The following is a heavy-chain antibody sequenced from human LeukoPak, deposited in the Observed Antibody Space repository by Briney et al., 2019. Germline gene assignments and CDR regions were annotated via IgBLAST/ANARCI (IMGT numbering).Heavy chain of an antibody. CDR1: GFTVNSNY. J-gene: IGHJ4*02. CDR3: AKMDNLVVVPAAIDL. CDR2: ISGGGVST. D-gene: IGHD2-2*02. V-gene: IGHV3-23*01. Sequence: PGGSLRLSCAASGFTVNSNYMSWVRQAPGKGLEWVSSISGGGVSTYYADSVKGRCTISRDNSKNTLYLQMNRLRAEDTAIYYCAKMDNLVVVPAAIDLWGQGTLVTVSS.